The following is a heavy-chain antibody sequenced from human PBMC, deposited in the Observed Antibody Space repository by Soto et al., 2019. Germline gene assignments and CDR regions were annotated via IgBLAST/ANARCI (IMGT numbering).Heavy chain of an antibody. D-gene: IGHD6-13*01. CDR3: AKDLVAAAGTGY. CDR2: ISGSGGST. V-gene: IGHV3-23*01. Sequence: EVQLLESGGGLVQPGGSLRLSCAASGFTFSSYAMSWVRQAPGKGLEWVSAISGSGGSTYDADSVKGRFTISRDNSKITLYLQMNSLRAEDTAVYYCAKDLVAAAGTGYWGQGTLVTVSS. CDR1: GFTFSSYA. J-gene: IGHJ4*02.